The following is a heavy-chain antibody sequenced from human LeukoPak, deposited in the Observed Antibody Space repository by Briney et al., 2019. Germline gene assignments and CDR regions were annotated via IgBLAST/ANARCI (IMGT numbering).Heavy chain of an antibody. Sequence: PSETLSLTCTVSAGSISHYYWSWIRQPPGKGLEWIGYIYYSGSTNYNPSLKSRVTISVDTSKNQFSLKLSSVTAADTAVYYCARGSDWYGFFDIWGQGTMVSVSS. D-gene: IGHD3/OR15-3a*01. V-gene: IGHV4-59*01. CDR2: IYYSGST. CDR3: ARGSDWYGFFDI. CDR1: AGSISHYY. J-gene: IGHJ3*02.